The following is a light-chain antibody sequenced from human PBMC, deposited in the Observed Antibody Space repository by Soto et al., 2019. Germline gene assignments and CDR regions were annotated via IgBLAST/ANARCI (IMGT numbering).Light chain of an antibody. V-gene: IGLV2-14*01. J-gene: IGLJ1*01. CDR2: EVS. Sequence: QSALTQPASVSGSPGQSITISCTGTSSDVGGYNYVSWYQQHPGKAPKLMIYEVSNRPSGVSNRFSGSKSGNTASLTISGLQAEDEADYYCSSYTSSSPLSVFGTGTELTVL. CDR1: SSDVGGYNY. CDR3: SSYTSSSPLSV.